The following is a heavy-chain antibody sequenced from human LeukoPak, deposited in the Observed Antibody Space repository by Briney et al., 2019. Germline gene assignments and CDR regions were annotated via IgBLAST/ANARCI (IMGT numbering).Heavy chain of an antibody. CDR3: AKDRVTVTPHLDY. Sequence: PGGSLRLSRAASGFTFSSYGMHWVRQAPGKGLEWVAFIRYDGSNKYYADSVKGRFTISRDNSKNTLYLQMNSLRAEDTAVYYCAKDRVTVTPHLDYWGQGTLVTVSS. V-gene: IGHV3-30*02. CDR2: IRYDGSNK. J-gene: IGHJ4*02. D-gene: IGHD4-17*01. CDR1: GFTFSSYG.